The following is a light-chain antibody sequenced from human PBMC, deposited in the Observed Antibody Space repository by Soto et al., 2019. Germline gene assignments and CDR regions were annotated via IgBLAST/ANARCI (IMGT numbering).Light chain of an antibody. J-gene: IGKJ1*01. CDR2: MGS. CDR1: PSLLHSNGYDY. V-gene: IGKV2-28*01. Sequence: DIVRTQSPLSLPVTPGEPASSSCRSSPSLLHSNGYDYLDWYLQTPGQSPQLLIYMGSNRASRGPDRFSGSGPGTDYTLKISRVEAEDVGVYYYMQALQTPQKFVHGTPVEIQ. CDR3: MQALQTPQK.